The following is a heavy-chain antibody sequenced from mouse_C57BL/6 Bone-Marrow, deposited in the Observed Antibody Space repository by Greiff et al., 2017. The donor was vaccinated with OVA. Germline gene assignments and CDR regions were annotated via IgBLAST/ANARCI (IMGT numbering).Heavy chain of an antibody. J-gene: IGHJ3*01. CDR2: ISYDGSN. V-gene: IGHV3-6*01. CDR3: ARDSPYYYGSSFAY. D-gene: IGHD1-1*01. Sequence: DVHLVESGPGLVKPSQSLSLTCSVTGYSITSGYYWNWIRQFPGNKLEWMGYISYDGSNNYNPSLKNRISITRDTSKNQFFLKLNSVTTEDTATYYCARDSPYYYGSSFAYWGQGTLVTVSA. CDR1: GYSITSGYY.